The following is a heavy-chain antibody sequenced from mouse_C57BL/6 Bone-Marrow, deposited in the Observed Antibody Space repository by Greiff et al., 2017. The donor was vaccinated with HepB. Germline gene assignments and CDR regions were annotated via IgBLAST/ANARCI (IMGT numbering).Heavy chain of an antibody. J-gene: IGHJ3*01. CDR1: GFSFTSYG. CDR3: AGGGAWFAY. V-gene: IGHV2-2*01. CDR2: IWSGGST. Sequence: VKLMESGPGLVQPSQSLSITCTVSGFSFTSYGVHWVRQSPGKGLEWLGVIWSGGSTDYNAAFISRLSISKDNSKIQVFFKMNSLQADDTAIYYCAGGGAWFAYWGQGTLVTVSA.